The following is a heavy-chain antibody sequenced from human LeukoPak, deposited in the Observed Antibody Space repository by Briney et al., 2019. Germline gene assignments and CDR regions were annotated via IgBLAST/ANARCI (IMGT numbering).Heavy chain of an antibody. J-gene: IGHJ4*02. V-gene: IGHV4-38-2*02. Sequence: SETLSLTCTVSGYSISSGYYWGWIRQPPGKGLEWIGSIYHSGSTYYNPSLKSRVTISIDTSKNQFSLKLTSVTAADTAVYYCAKQTGSGLFILPGGQGTLVTVSS. CDR2: IYHSGST. CDR1: GYSISSGYY. D-gene: IGHD3/OR15-3a*01. CDR3: AKQTGSGLFILP.